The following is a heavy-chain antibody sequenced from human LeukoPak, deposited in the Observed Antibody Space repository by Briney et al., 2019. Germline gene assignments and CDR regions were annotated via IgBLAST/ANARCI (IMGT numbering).Heavy chain of an antibody. CDR1: GFTFDDYA. D-gene: IGHD6-19*01. CDR3: AKDIAGIAVAGTYFDY. V-gene: IGHV3-9*01. Sequence: PGGSLRLSCAASGFTFDDYAMHWVRQAPGKGLEWVSGISWNSGSIGYADSVKGRFTISRDNAKNSLYLQMNSLRAEDTALYYCAKDIAGIAVAGTYFDYWGQGTLVTVSS. CDR2: ISWNSGSI. J-gene: IGHJ4*02.